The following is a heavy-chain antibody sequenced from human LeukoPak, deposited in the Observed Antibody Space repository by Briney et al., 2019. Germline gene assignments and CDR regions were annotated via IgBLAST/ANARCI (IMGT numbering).Heavy chain of an antibody. V-gene: IGHV6-1*01. D-gene: IGHD6-6*01. CDR1: GDSVSTNSAA. CDR3: VREYSSSFDS. J-gene: IGHJ4*02. CDR2: TYYRSKWYN. Sequence: SQTLSLTCAISGDSVSTNSAAWNWIRQSPSRGLEWLARTYYRSKWYNAYAVSVKSRITINPDTSKNQLSLQLNSVTPEDTAVYYCVREYSSSFDSWGQGTLVTVSS.